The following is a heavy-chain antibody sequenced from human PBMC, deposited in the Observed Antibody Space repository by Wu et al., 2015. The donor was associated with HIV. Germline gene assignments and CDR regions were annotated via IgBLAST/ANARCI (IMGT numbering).Heavy chain of an antibody. V-gene: IGHV1-69*13. J-gene: IGHJ6*02. CDR1: GGTFSSYA. Sequence: QVQLVQSGAEVKKPGSSVKVSCKASGGTFSSYAISWVRQAPGQGLEWMGRIIPIFGTANYAQKFQGRVTITADESTSTAYMELSSLRSEDTAVYYCARTPPHGSGSYYNPSSHYGMDVWGQGTTVTVSS. CDR2: IIPIFGTA. D-gene: IGHD3-10*01. CDR3: ARTPPHGSGSYYNPSSHYGMDV.